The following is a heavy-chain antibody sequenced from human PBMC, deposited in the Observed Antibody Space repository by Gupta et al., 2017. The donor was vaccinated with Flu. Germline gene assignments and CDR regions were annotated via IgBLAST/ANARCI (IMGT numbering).Heavy chain of an antibody. CDR1: FSNYA. D-gene: IGHD5-18*01. Sequence: FSNYAMSWVRKAPGKGREWVSGISGSGSRTYYADAGKGRFTISRDNAENTLYLQMRGLRAEDTAVYHSAKHTAVIGGYSDYGGQGTLATVSS. CDR3: AKHTAVIGGYSDY. V-gene: IGHV3-23*01. CDR2: ISGSGSRT. J-gene: IGHJ4*02.